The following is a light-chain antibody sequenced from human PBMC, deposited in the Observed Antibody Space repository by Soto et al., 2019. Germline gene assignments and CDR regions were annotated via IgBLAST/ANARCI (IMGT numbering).Light chain of an antibody. Sequence: DIQMTQSPSTLSASVGDRVTITCRASQSISAGLAWYQQIPGKAPKLLIYDASSLESGVPSRFSGSGSGTEFTLTISSLQPDDFAAYYCQQYNSYSPTFGQGTKLEI. CDR1: QSISAG. V-gene: IGKV1-5*01. J-gene: IGKJ2*01. CDR3: QQYNSYSPT. CDR2: DAS.